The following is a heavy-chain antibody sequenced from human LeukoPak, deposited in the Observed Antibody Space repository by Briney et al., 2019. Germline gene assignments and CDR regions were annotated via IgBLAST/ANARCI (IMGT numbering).Heavy chain of an antibody. Sequence: GGSLRLSCAASGFTFSSYAMHWVRQAPGKGLEWVAVISYDGSNKYYADSVKGRFTISRDNSKNTLYLQMNSLRAEDTAVYYCARYPMSHDAFDIWGQGTMVTVSS. J-gene: IGHJ3*02. CDR3: ARYPMSHDAFDI. D-gene: IGHD3-22*01. V-gene: IGHV3-30*04. CDR1: GFTFSSYA. CDR2: ISYDGSNK.